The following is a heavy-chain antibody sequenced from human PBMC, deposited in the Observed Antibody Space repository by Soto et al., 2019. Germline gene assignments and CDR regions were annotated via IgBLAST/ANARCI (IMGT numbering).Heavy chain of an antibody. J-gene: IGHJ4*02. CDR2: IWSDGSNA. CDR3: AGDTGSSSVGYGIAQEGYFDS. CDR1: GFTFSNFG. D-gene: IGHD3-22*01. V-gene: IGHV3-33*01. Sequence: QVQLVESGGGVVQPGRSLRLSCAASGFTFSNFGMHWVRQAPGQGLEWAAIIWSDGSNAYYADYVRGRFTISRDNSKNTVYLQMNSPRAKDLTVYYCAGDTGSSSVGYGIAQEGYFDSWGQGTLVTVSS.